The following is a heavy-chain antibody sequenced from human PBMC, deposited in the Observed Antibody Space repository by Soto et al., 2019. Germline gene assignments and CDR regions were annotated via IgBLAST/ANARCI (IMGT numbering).Heavy chain of an antibody. CDR1: GFTFSDYY. CDR3: ARGNALFDY. CDR2: IAFSDTSI. D-gene: IGHD2-2*01. Sequence: XVSLLLSCAASGFTFSDYYMSWIRQAPGKGLEWVSYIAFSDTSIYYADSVKGRFTISRDNAKNSLYLQMNSLRDEDTAMYYCARGNALFDYWGQGALVTVSS. V-gene: IGHV3-11*01. J-gene: IGHJ4*02.